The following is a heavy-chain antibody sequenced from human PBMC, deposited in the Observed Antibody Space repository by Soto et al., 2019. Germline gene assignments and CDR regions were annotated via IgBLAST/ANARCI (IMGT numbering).Heavy chain of an antibody. J-gene: IGHJ4*02. Sequence: QVQLRESGPGLVKPSQTLSLTCSVSGGSISSGDFYWSWIRQPPGKGLEWIGYIYYSGSTYYNPSLRSRFAISLDTSNNQFSLKLSSVTAADTAVYYCARVGAIVGANSGDYWGQGTLVTVSS. CDR1: GGSISSGDFY. D-gene: IGHD1-26*01. V-gene: IGHV4-30-4*01. CDR3: ARVGAIVGANSGDY. CDR2: IYYSGST.